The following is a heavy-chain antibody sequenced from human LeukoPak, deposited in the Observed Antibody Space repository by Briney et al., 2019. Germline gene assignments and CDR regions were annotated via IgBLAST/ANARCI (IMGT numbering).Heavy chain of an antibody. CDR1: GFTFDDYA. CDR2: ISWNSGSI. J-gene: IGHJ4*02. CDR3: AKDSRGINWGPFDY. D-gene: IGHD7-27*01. Sequence: PGGSLRLSCAASGFTFDDYAMHWVRQAPGKGLEWVSGISWNSGSIGYADSVKGRFTISRDNAKNSLYLQMNSLRAEDTALYYCAKDSRGINWGPFDYWGQGTLVTVSS. V-gene: IGHV3-9*01.